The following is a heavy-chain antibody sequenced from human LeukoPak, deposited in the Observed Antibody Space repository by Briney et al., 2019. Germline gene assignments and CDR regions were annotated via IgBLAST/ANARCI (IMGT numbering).Heavy chain of an antibody. Sequence: SETLSLTCTVSGGSISSGGYYWSWIRQHPGKGLEWIGYIYYSGSTYYNPSLKSRVTISVDTSKNQFSLKLSSVTAADTAVYYCARHSTIFGHFGYWGQGTLVTVSS. CDR1: GGSISSGGYY. J-gene: IGHJ4*02. D-gene: IGHD3-3*01. V-gene: IGHV4-31*03. CDR2: IYYSGST. CDR3: ARHSTIFGHFGY.